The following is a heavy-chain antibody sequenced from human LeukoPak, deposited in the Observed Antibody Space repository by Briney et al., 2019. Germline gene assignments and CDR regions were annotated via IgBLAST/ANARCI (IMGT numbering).Heavy chain of an antibody. Sequence: PGGSLRLSCAASGFTFNYYAMTWVRHAPGKGLEWVGVISDDGRSKDYADSVKGRFTISRDNSKDTLYLQMNSLRAEDTAVYYCAKRPSDYGDYVSYFDYWGQGTLVTVSS. CDR3: AKRPSDYGDYVSYFDY. D-gene: IGHD4-17*01. V-gene: IGHV3-30*18. J-gene: IGHJ4*02. CDR1: GFTFNYYA. CDR2: ISDDGRSK.